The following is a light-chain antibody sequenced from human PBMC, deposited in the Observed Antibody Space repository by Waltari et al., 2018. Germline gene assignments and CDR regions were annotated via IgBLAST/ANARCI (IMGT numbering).Light chain of an antibody. CDR1: ILGNKY. V-gene: IGLV3-1*01. Sequence: SYELTQPPSVSVSPGQTASITFSGDILGNKYASWCQQKPGQSPLLVIYQDTKRPSEIPERFSGSKSANAATLTITGTQAMDEADYYCQALGTGAWVFGGGTKLTVL. CDR2: QDT. CDR3: QALGTGAWV. J-gene: IGLJ3*02.